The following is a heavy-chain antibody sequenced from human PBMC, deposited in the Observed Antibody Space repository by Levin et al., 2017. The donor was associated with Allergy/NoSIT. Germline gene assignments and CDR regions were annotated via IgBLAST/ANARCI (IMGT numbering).Heavy chain of an antibody. CDR1: GGSINNYY. J-gene: IGHJ4*01. D-gene: IGHD3-22*01. Sequence: SCAVSGGSINNYYWSWIRQPPGKGLEWIGHIYSTGNTNYNPSLKSRVTISVDTSKNQFSLKLTTVTAADTAVYYCARLAPFYYDSAGDSDYWGHGTLVTVSP. CDR2: IYSTGNT. CDR3: ARLAPFYYDSAGDSDY. V-gene: IGHV4-59*01.